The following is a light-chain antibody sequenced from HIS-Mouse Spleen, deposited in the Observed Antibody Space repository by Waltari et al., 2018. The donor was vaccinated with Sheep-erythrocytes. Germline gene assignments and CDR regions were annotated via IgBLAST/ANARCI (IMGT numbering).Light chain of an antibody. Sequence: EIVLTQSPATLSLSPGERATLSCRASQSVSSYLAWYQQKPGQAPRLLIYDASNRATGIPARFSGSESGTDFTLTISSLEPDDCAVYCCQQRSNWYTFGQGTKLEIK. V-gene: IGKV3-11*01. J-gene: IGKJ2*01. CDR3: QQRSNWYT. CDR1: QSVSSY. CDR2: DAS.